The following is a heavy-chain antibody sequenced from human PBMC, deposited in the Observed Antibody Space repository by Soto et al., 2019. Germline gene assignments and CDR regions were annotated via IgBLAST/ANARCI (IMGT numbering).Heavy chain of an antibody. CDR1: GFTFSGSA. D-gene: IGHD3-10*01. Sequence: EVQLVESGGGLVQPGGSLKLSCAASGFTFSGSAMHWVRQASGKGLEWVGRIRSKAKSYATAYAASVKGRFTISRDDSKNTAYLQMNSLKTEHTAVDYCTSSAEYGSGSSSWGQGTPVTVSS. V-gene: IGHV3-73*01. J-gene: IGHJ4*02. CDR2: IRSKAKSYAT. CDR3: TSSAEYGSGSSS.